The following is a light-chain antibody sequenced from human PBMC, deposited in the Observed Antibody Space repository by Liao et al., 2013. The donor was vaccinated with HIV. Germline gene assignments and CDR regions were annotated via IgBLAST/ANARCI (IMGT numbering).Light chain of an antibody. CDR3: QAWDNTAAV. Sequence: SYELTQTPSVSVSPGQTVTITCSGDELGYKYSSWYQQKPGQSPVLVIYQDGKRPSGIPERFSGSNAGNTATLTISGAQGLDEADYHCQAWDNTAAVFGGGTKLTVL. V-gene: IGLV3-1*01. CDR1: ELGYKY. J-gene: IGLJ2*01. CDR2: QDG.